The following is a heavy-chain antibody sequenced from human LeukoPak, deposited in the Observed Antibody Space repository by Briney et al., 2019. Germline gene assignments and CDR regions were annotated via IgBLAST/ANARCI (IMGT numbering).Heavy chain of an antibody. D-gene: IGHD3-22*01. J-gene: IGHJ4*02. CDR3: ASAVTYYYDSSGPPRFDY. CDR1: GGTFSSYA. V-gene: IGHV1-69*13. CDR2: IIPTFGTA. Sequence: SVKVSCKASGGTFSSYAISWVRQAPGQGLEWMGGIIPTFGTANYAQKFQGRVTITADESTSTAYMELSSLRSEDTAVYYCASAVTYYYDSSGPPRFDYWGQGTLVTVSS.